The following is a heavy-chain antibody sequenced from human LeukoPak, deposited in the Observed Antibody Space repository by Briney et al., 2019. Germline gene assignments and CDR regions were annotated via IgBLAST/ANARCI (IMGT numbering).Heavy chain of an antibody. Sequence: PSETLSLTCAVYGGSFSGYYWSWIRQPPGKGLESIGEINHSGSTNYNPSLKSRVTISVDTSKNQFSLKLSSVTAADTAVYYCARGPRNYYGSGSYYKGYFDYWGQGTLVTVSS. CDR1: GGSFSGYY. V-gene: IGHV4-34*01. D-gene: IGHD3-10*01. CDR2: INHSGST. J-gene: IGHJ4*02. CDR3: ARGPRNYYGSGSYYKGYFDY.